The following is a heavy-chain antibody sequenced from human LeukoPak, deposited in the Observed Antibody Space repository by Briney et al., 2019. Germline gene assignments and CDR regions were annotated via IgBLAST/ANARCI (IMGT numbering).Heavy chain of an antibody. Sequence: GGSLRLSCAASGFTFSSYAMHWVRQAPGKGLEWVAVISYDGSNKYYADSVKGRFTISRDNAKNSLYLQMNSLRAEDTAVYYCATTGKRYFDYWGQGTLVTVSS. D-gene: IGHD1-14*01. CDR2: ISYDGSNK. J-gene: IGHJ4*02. CDR3: ATTGKRYFDY. V-gene: IGHV3-30-3*01. CDR1: GFTFSSYA.